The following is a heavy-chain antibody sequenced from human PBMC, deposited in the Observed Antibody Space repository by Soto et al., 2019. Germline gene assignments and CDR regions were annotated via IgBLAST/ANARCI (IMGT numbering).Heavy chain of an antibody. Sequence: EVQLLESGGGLVQPGGSLRLSCAASGFTFSSYAMRWVRQAPGKGLEWVSAISGSGDSTYYADSVKGRFTISRDNSKITVYLQMTSLRGEDTAVYYCARRGSGSYYDYWGQGTLVTVSS. J-gene: IGHJ4*02. CDR2: ISGSGDST. CDR3: ARRGSGSYYDY. CDR1: GFTFSSYA. V-gene: IGHV3-23*01. D-gene: IGHD6-19*01.